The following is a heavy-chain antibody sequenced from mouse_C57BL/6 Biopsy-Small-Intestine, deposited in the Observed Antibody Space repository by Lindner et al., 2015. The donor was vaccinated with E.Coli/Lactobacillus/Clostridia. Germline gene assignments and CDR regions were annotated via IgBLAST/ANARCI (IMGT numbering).Heavy chain of an antibody. V-gene: IGHV5-17*01. CDR2: ISSGSSTI. J-gene: IGHJ3*01. CDR3: ARHGAWFAY. Sequence: VQLQESGGGLVKPGGSLKLSSAASGFTFSDYGMHWVRQAPEKGLEWVAYISSGSSTIYYADTVKGRFTISRDNAKNTLFLQMTSLRSEDTAMYYCARHGAWFAYWGQGTLVTVSA. CDR1: GFTFSDYG.